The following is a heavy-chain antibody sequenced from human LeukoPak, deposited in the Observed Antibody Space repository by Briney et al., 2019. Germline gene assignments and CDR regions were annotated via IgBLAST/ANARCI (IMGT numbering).Heavy chain of an antibody. CDR3: AREVVAYFDY. V-gene: IGHV3-30-3*01. Sequence: GGSLRLSCAASGFTFSSYAMHWVRQAPGKGLGWVAVISYDGSNKYYADSVKGRFTISRDNSKNTLYLQMNSLRAEDTAVYYCAREVVAYFDYWGQGTLVTVSS. CDR1: GFTFSSYA. J-gene: IGHJ4*02. CDR2: ISYDGSNK. D-gene: IGHD3-22*01.